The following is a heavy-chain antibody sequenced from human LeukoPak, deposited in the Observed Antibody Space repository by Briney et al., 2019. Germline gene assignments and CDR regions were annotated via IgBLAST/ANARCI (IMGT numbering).Heavy chain of an antibody. V-gene: IGHV3-30*02. Sequence: GGSLRLSCALSGFTFSSYGMYWVRQAPDKGLEWVAFIRNDGSDKYDTGSVKGRFTISRDNSKNTLYLQMNSLRAEDTAVYYCARDSTGWYYHYWGQGTLVTVSS. CDR1: GFTFSSYG. CDR2: IRNDGSDK. D-gene: IGHD6-19*01. CDR3: ARDSTGWYYHY. J-gene: IGHJ4*02.